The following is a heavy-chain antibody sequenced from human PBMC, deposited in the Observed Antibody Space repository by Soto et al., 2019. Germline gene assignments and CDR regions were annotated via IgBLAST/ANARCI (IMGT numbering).Heavy chain of an antibody. D-gene: IGHD3-10*01. CDR1: GGSISSGGYY. CDR3: ARVGGGMVRGVITYYFDY. J-gene: IGHJ4*02. Sequence: SETLSLTCTVSGGSISSGGYYWSWIRQHPGKGLEWIGYIYYSGSTYYNPSLKSRVTISVDTSKNQFSLKLGSVTAADTAVYYCARVGGGMVRGVITYYFDYWRQRTLVTVSS. CDR2: IYYSGST. V-gene: IGHV4-31*03.